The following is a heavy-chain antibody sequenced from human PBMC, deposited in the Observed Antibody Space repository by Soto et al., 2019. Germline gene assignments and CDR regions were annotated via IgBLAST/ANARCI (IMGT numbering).Heavy chain of an antibody. Sequence: QVQLQESGPGLVKPSQTLSLTCTVSGGSISSGGYYWSWIRQHPGKGLEWIWYIYYSGSTYYNPSPQRRVTLSVDTSKNQFSLKLSSVTAADTAVYYCASSRGSRGGFQHWGQGTLVTVSS. CDR3: ASSRGSRGGFQH. CDR2: IYYSGST. V-gene: IGHV4-31*03. J-gene: IGHJ1*01. CDR1: GGSISSGGYY. D-gene: IGHD2-15*01.